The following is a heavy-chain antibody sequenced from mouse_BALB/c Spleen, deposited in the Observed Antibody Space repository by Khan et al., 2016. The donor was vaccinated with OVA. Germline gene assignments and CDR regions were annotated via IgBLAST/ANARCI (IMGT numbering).Heavy chain of an antibody. CDR2: ISSGGSYT. V-gene: IGHV5-9-3*01. CDR1: GFTFSNYA. J-gene: IGHJ2*01. CDR3: ATESRTMITHYFDY. Sequence: EVQLVESGGGLVKPGGSLKLSCAASGFTFSNYAMSWVRQSPEKRLEWVATISSGGSYTYYPDSVKDRFTISRDNAKNTLYLQMSSLRSEDTAMYYCATESRTMITHYFDYWGQGTTLTVSS. D-gene: IGHD2-4*01.